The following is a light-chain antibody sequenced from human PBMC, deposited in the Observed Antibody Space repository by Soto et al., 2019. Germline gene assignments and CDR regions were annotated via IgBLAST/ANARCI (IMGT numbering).Light chain of an antibody. Sequence: QSVLTQPPSASGTPGQRVTISCSGSSSNIGSNYVYWYQQLPGTAPKLLIYRNNQRPSGVPDRFSGSKSGTSASLAISGLRSEDEADYDCAAWDDSLSGPHVVFGGGTQLTVL. CDR1: SSNIGSNY. CDR3: AAWDDSLSGPHVV. J-gene: IGLJ2*01. V-gene: IGLV1-47*01. CDR2: RNN.